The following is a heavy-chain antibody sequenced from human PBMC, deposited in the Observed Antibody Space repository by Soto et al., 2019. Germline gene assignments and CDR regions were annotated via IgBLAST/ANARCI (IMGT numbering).Heavy chain of an antibody. D-gene: IGHD3-22*01. CDR2: ISGSGGST. CDR1: GFTFSSYA. CDR3: AKMTGDYYDSSGYYFTGFGDGAFDI. Sequence: EVQLLESGGGLVQPGGSLRLSCAASGFTFSSYAMSWVRQAPGKGLEWVSAISGSGGSTYYADSVKGRFTISRDNSKNTLYLQMNSLRAEDTAVYYCAKMTGDYYDSSGYYFTGFGDGAFDIWGQGTMVTVSS. J-gene: IGHJ3*02. V-gene: IGHV3-23*01.